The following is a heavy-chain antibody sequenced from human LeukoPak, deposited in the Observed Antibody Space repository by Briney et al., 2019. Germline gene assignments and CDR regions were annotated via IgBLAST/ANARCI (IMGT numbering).Heavy chain of an antibody. CDR1: GFTFSSYE. D-gene: IGHD1-26*01. V-gene: IGHV3-48*03. J-gene: IGHJ6*03. CDR2: ITSTASHI. CDR3: ARVLLGATTINYYYYYMDV. Sequence: PGGSLRLSCAASGFTFSSYEMNWVRQAPGKGLEWVSSITSTASHINYADSAQGRFTISRDNAKKSVFLQMNSLRDEDTAVYYCARVLLGATTINYYYYYMDVWGKGTTVTVSS.